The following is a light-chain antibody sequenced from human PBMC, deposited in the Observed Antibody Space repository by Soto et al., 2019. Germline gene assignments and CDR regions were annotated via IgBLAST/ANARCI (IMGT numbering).Light chain of an antibody. CDR1: QSVTSSY. J-gene: IGKJ2*01. CDR2: GAS. V-gene: IGKV3-20*01. CDR3: QHFGSSTYA. Sequence: EIVLTQSLGTPSLSPGERATLSCRASQSVTSSYLAWYQQKPGQAPRLLIYGASIRATGIPDRFSGSGSGTDFTLTISRLEPEDFAVYYCQHFGSSTYAFGQGTKLEIK.